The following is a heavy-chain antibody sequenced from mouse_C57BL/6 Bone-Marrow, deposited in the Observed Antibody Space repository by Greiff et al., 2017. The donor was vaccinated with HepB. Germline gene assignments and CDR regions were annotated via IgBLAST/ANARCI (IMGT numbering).Heavy chain of an antibody. CDR1: GFTFSSYG. D-gene: IGHD2-5*01. CDR2: ISSGGSYT. V-gene: IGHV5-6*01. J-gene: IGHJ1*03. Sequence: EVQLQESGGDLVKPGGSLKLSCAASGFTFSSYGMSWVRQTPDKRLEWVATISSGGSYTYYPDSVKGRFTISRDNAKNTLYLQMSILKSEDTAMYYCARHPSYSNYWYFDVWGTGTTVTVSS. CDR3: ARHPSYSNYWYFDV.